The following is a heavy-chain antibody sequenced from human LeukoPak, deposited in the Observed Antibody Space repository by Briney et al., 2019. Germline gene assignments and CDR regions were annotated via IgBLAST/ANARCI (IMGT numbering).Heavy chain of an antibody. V-gene: IGHV1-2*02. Sequence: ASVKVSCKASGYTFTGYYMQWVRQAPGQGLEWMGWINPNSGGTNYAQKFQGRVTMTRDTSISTAYMELSRLRSDDTAVYYCARVLWFGELNDAFDIWGQGTMVTVSS. D-gene: IGHD3-10*01. J-gene: IGHJ3*02. CDR3: ARVLWFGELNDAFDI. CDR2: INPNSGGT. CDR1: GYTFTGYY.